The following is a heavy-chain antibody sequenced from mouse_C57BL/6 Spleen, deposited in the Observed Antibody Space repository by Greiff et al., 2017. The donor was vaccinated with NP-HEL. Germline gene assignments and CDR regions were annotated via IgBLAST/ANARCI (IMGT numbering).Heavy chain of an antibody. D-gene: IGHD2-3*01. V-gene: IGHV1-76*01. Sequence: VQLVESGAELVRPGASVKLSCKASGYTFTDYYINWVKQRPGQGLEWIARIYPGSGNTYYNEKFKGKATLTAEKSSSTAYLQLSSLTSEDSAVYCCARGGYSFAYWGQGTLVTVSA. CDR2: IYPGSGNT. J-gene: IGHJ3*01. CDR1: GYTFTDYY. CDR3: ARGGYSFAY.